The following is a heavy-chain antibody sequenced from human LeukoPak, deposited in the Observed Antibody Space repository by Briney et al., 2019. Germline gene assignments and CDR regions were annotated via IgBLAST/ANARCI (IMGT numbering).Heavy chain of an antibody. Sequence: PGRSLRLSCAASGFTFSSYAMHWVRQAPGKGLEWVAVISYDGSNKYYANSVKGRFTISRGNSKNTLYLQMNSLRAEDTAVYYCARASGSYLYYFDYWGQGTLVTVSS. J-gene: IGHJ4*02. V-gene: IGHV3-30*04. CDR2: ISYDGSNK. D-gene: IGHD1-26*01. CDR3: ARASGSYLYYFDY. CDR1: GFTFSSYA.